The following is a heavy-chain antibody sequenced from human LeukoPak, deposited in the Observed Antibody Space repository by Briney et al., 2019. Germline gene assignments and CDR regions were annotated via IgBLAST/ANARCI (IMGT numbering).Heavy chain of an antibody. CDR3: ARDHNYAFDN. CDR2: IGIDSGNT. D-gene: IGHD1-1*01. V-gene: IGHV3-48*01. Sequence: GGSLRLSCAASGFPFIEYSMNWVRQAPGKGLEWISYIGIDSGNTKYADSVRGRFTISADKAKNSLHLQVNSLRVEDTAVYYCARDHNYAFDNWGQGTLVSVAS. CDR1: GFPFIEYS. J-gene: IGHJ4*02.